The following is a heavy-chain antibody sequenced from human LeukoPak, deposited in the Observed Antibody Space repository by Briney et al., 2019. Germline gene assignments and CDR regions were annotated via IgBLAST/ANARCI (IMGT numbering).Heavy chain of an antibody. CDR2: ITGSSGHT. CDR1: GFTFSNYG. CDR3: AKEWYSSGYHGFDY. D-gene: IGHD3-22*01. Sequence: GGSLRLSCAASGFTFSNYGMSWVRQAPGKGLEWVSAITGSSGHTYYADSVKGRFTISRDNSKDTLYLHINGLRAEDTAVYYCAKEWYSSGYHGFDYWGQGTLVTVSS. J-gene: IGHJ4*02. V-gene: IGHV3-23*01.